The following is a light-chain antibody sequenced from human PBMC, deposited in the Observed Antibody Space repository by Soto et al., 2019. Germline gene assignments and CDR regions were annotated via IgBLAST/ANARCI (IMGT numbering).Light chain of an antibody. CDR2: DVS. CDR1: SGDVGSYNY. Sequence: QSVLTQPASVSGSPGQPITISCTGTSGDVGSYNYVSWYQQHPGKAPKVMIYDVSNRPSGVSNRFSGSKSGNTASLTISGLQAEDEADYYCSSFTSITTLIFGGGTKVTVL. V-gene: IGLV2-14*03. J-gene: IGLJ2*01. CDR3: SSFTSITTLI.